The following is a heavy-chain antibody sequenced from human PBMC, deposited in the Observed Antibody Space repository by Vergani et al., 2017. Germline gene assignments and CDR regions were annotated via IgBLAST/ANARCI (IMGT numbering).Heavy chain of an antibody. CDR3: AKVARLLWFGESRGDAGTFDY. Sequence: EVQLLESGGGLVQPGGSLRLSCAASGFTFSSYAMSWVRQAPGKGLEWVSAISGSGGSTYYADSVKGRVTISRDNSKNTLYLQMNSLRAEDTAVYYCAKVARLLWFGESRGDAGTFDYWGQGTLVTVSS. J-gene: IGHJ4*02. V-gene: IGHV3-23*01. CDR1: GFTFSSYA. CDR2: ISGSGGST. D-gene: IGHD3-10*01.